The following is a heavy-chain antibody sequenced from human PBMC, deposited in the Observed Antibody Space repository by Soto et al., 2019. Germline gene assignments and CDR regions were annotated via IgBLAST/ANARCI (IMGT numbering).Heavy chain of an antibody. CDR1: GGSISNENYY. D-gene: IGHD2-2*03. CDR3: SRGMGIGAEETKLDY. Sequence: SETLSLTCTVSGGSISNENYYWNWIRQPPGKGLEWIGYIYYSGSTYYNPSLQSRVTISVDTSKNQFSLKLSSVTAADTAVYFCSRGMGIGAEETKLDYCGQGTLVTVSS. CDR2: IYYSGST. J-gene: IGHJ4*02. V-gene: IGHV4-30-4*01.